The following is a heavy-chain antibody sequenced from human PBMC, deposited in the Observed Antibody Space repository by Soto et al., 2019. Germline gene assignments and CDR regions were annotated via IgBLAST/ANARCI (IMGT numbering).Heavy chain of an antibody. Sequence: QVQLVQSGAEVKKPGSSVKVSCKASGGTFSSYAISWVRQAPGQGLEWMGGIIPIFGTANYAQKFQGRVTITADTSTSTAYMELSSLRSEDTAVYYCARVDCSGGSCYSWDYYYYGMDVWGQGTTVTVSS. CDR3: ARVDCSGGSCYSWDYYYYGMDV. D-gene: IGHD2-15*01. CDR2: IIPIFGTA. J-gene: IGHJ6*02. CDR1: GGTFSSYA. V-gene: IGHV1-69*06.